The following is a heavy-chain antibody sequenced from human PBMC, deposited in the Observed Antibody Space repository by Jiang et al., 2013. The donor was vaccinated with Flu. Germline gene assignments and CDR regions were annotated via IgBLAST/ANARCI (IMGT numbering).Heavy chain of an antibody. CDR3: ARRNYPGWEFDY. D-gene: IGHD3-16*02. Sequence: GPGLVKPSETLSLTCTVSGGSINSYYWSWIRQPPGKGLEWVGYIYHTGTTNYNPSLKSRVTISVDTSKKQFSLKLSSVTAADTAVYYCARRNYPGWEFDYVGPGNPGHRLL. CDR2: IYHTGTT. V-gene: IGHV4-59*08. CDR1: GGSINSYY. J-gene: IGHJ4*02.